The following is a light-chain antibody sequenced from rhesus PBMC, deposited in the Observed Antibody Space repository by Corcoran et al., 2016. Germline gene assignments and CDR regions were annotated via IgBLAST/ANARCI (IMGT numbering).Light chain of an antibody. CDR2: AAS. J-gene: IGKJ4*01. Sequence: DIQMTQSPSSLSASVGDRVTITCRASQGIRSYLAWYQQKPGKTPNLLIYAASTLRRGVPSRFRGTRSETDFTLTISSLQPEDFATYYCQQHDSYPLTFGGGTKVELK. CDR1: QGIRSY. V-gene: IGKV1-25*01. CDR3: QQHDSYPLT.